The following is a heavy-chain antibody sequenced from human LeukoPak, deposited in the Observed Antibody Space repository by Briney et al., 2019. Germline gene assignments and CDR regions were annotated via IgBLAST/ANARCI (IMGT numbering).Heavy chain of an antibody. CDR2: IYYSGST. J-gene: IGHJ4*02. Sequence: SETLSLTCTVSGGSISSYYWSWIRQPPGKGLEWIGYIYYSGSTNYNPSLKSRVTISVDTSKNQFSLKLSSATAADTAVYYCARHASTWEFDYWGQGTLVTVSS. D-gene: IGHD1-26*01. CDR1: GGSISSYY. CDR3: ARHASTWEFDY. V-gene: IGHV4-59*08.